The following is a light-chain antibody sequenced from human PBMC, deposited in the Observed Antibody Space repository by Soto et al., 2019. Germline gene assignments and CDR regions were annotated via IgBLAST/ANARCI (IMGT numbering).Light chain of an antibody. CDR2: AGT. V-gene: IGLV2-23*01. J-gene: IGLJ2*01. CDR3: CSYADSVI. CDR1: SSDVGSYNL. Sequence: QSALTQPASVSGSPGQSITVSCSGTSSDVGSYNLVSWFQQHPNKAPKLIIYAGTERPSGVSNRFSGTTSGNTASLTISGLQHEDEADYYCCSYADSVIFGGGTKVTVL.